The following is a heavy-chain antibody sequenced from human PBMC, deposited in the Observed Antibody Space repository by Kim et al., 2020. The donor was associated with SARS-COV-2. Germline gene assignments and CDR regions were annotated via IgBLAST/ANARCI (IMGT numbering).Heavy chain of an antibody. Sequence: RFTISRDNSKNTLYLQMNSLRAEDTAVYYCAKAEPTHYYDSSGYPDAFDIWGQGTMVTVSS. CDR3: AKAEPTHYYDSSGYPDAFDI. J-gene: IGHJ3*02. D-gene: IGHD3-22*01. V-gene: IGHV3-30*02.